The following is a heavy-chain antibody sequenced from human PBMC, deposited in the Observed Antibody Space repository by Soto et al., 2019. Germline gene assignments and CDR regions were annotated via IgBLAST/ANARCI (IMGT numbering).Heavy chain of an antibody. CDR1: GYTLTELS. CDR3: ATGKSIAAAFHPRNNYYYYYMDF. J-gene: IGHJ6*03. CDR2: FDPEDGET. Sequence: ASVKVSCKVSGYTLTELSMHWVRQAPGKGLEWMGGFDPEDGETIYAQKFQGRVTMTEDTSTDTAYMELSSLRSEDTAVYYCATGKSIAAAFHPRNNYYYYYMDFWGQGTTVTVSS. V-gene: IGHV1-24*01. D-gene: IGHD6-13*01.